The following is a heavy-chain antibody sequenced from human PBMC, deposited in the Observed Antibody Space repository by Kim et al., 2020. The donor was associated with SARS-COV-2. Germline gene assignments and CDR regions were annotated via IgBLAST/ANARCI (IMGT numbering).Heavy chain of an antibody. D-gene: IGHD6-13*01. J-gene: IGHJ4*02. Sequence: NPSRKSRVTISVDTSKNQFSLKLSSVTAADTAVYYCARDGGIAAAGGFDYWGQGTLVTVSS. V-gene: IGHV4-31*02. CDR3: ARDGGIAAAGGFDY.